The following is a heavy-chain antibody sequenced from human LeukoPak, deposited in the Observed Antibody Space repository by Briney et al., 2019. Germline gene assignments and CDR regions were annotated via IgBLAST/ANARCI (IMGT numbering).Heavy chain of an antibody. CDR1: GFTFSSCS. Sequence: GGSLRLSCAVSGFTFSSCSIIWVRQTPGEGLEWVADMNPDGSLKSYGDSVKGRFTVSRDNAKNSVFLQMNSLRLEDTAVYYCARDPSHGALDYWGQGTLVTVSS. CDR3: ARDPSHGALDY. CDR2: MNPDGSLK. J-gene: IGHJ4*02. V-gene: IGHV3-7*01.